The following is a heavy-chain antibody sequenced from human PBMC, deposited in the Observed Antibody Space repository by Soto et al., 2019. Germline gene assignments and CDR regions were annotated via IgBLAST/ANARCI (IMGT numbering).Heavy chain of an antibody. V-gene: IGHV4-39*02. CDR2: IYYSGST. CDR1: GGSISSSSYY. Sequence: SETLSLTCTVSGGSISSSSYYWGWIRQPPGKGLEWIGSIYYSGSTYYNPSLKSRVTISVDTSKNQFSLKLSSVTAADTAVYYCAGDGQIVVDQYFQHWGQGTLVTVSS. D-gene: IGHD3-22*01. J-gene: IGHJ1*01. CDR3: AGDGQIVVDQYFQH.